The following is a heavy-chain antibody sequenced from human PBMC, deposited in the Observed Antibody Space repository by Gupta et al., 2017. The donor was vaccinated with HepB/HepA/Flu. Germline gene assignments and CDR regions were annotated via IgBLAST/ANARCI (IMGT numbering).Heavy chain of an antibody. V-gene: IGHV3-48*02. CDR3: ARGGSTDY. CDR2: ISTGSSTI. Sequence: EVQLVESGGGLVQPGGSLRLSCAASGFTFSIHSMNWVRQAPGKGLEWVSYISTGSSTIFYADSVKGRFTVSRDNAKNSLYLQMNSLRDEDTAVYYCARGGSTDYWGQGTLVTVSS. CDR1: GFTFSIHS. J-gene: IGHJ4*02. D-gene: IGHD2-15*01.